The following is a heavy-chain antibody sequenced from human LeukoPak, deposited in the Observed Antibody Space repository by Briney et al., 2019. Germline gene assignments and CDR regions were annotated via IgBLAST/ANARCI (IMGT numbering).Heavy chain of an antibody. CDR1: GFTFDDYA. J-gene: IGHJ4*02. D-gene: IGHD2-21*02. CDR3: AKDIRVVVTSYFDY. CDR2: ISWNSGSI. Sequence: GGSLRLSCAASGFTFDDYAMHWVRQAPGKGLEWVSGISWNSGSIGYADSVKGRFTISRDNAKNSLYLQMNSLRAGDTALYYCAKDIRVVVTSYFDYWGQGTLVTVSS. V-gene: IGHV3-9*01.